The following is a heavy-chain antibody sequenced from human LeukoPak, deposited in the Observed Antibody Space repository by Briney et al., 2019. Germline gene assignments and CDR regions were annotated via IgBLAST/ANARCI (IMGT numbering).Heavy chain of an antibody. D-gene: IGHD3-22*01. Sequence: SETLSLTCTVSGGSISSYYWSWIRQPPGKGLEWIGYIYYSGSTNYNPSLKSRVTISVDTSKNQFSLKLSSVTAADTAVYYCARDDYDSSGYYYLWDYWGQGTLVTVSS. CDR1: GGSISSYY. V-gene: IGHV4-59*12. CDR2: IYYSGST. J-gene: IGHJ4*02. CDR3: ARDDYDSSGYYYLWDY.